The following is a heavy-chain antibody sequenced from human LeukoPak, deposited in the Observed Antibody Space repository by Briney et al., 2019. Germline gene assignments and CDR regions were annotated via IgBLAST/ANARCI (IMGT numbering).Heavy chain of an antibody. CDR3: AKDTNYGPLYYSDY. CDR1: GFTFGSFA. J-gene: IGHJ4*02. Sequence: GGSLRLSCAASGFTFGSFAMSWVRQAPGKGLEWVSAISGSGGSTYYADSVKGRFTISRDNSKNTLYLQMNSLRAEDTAVYYCAKDTNYGPLYYSDYWGQGTLVTVSS. CDR2: ISGSGGST. V-gene: IGHV3-23*01. D-gene: IGHD3-10*01.